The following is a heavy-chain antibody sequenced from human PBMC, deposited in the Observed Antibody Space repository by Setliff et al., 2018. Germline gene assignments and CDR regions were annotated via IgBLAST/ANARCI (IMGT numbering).Heavy chain of an antibody. CDR3: ARGPPRIVVPSTKAWFDP. D-gene: IGHD2-2*01. Sequence: PSETLSLTCSVSGGSINRDYWSWIRQPPGKGLEWIGFIHYSGSTNYNPSLKSRVTISLDTPKNQFSLKLSSVTAADTAVYYCARGPPRIVVPSTKAWFDPWGQGTLVTVSS. J-gene: IGHJ5*02. CDR1: GGSINRDY. V-gene: IGHV4-59*12. CDR2: IHYSGST.